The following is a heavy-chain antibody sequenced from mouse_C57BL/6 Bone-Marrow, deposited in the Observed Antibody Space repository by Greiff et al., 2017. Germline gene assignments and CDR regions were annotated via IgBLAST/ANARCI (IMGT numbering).Heavy chain of an antibody. D-gene: IGHD1-1*01. CDR3: ARGRDDYGSSRGYWYCDV. CDR2: INYDGGST. CDR1: GFTFSDYY. V-gene: IGHV5-16*01. Sequence: EVNVVESEGGLVQPGSSMKLSCTASGFTFSDYYMAWVRQVPEKGLEWVANINYDGGSTYYLDSLKSRFIISRDNAKNIPYLQMSSLKSEDTATYYWARGRDDYGSSRGYWYCDVRGTGTTVT. J-gene: IGHJ1*03.